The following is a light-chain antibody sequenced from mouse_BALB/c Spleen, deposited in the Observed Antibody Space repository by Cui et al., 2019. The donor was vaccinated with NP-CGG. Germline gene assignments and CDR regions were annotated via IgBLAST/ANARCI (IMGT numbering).Light chain of an antibody. Sequence: QAVVTQESASTTSPGETVTLTCRSNTGAVTTSNYANWVQEKPDHLFTGLIGGTNNRAPGVPARFSGSLIGDKAALIITGAQTEDEAIYFCALWYSNHWVFGGGTKLTVL. CDR1: TGAVTTSNY. V-gene: IGLV1*01. CDR2: GTN. J-gene: IGLJ1*01. CDR3: ALWYSNHWV.